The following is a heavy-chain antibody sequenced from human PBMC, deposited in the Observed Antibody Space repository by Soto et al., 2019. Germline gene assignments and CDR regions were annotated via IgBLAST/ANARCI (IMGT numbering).Heavy chain of an antibody. D-gene: IGHD4-4*01. CDR1: GGSFSGYY. J-gene: IGHJ6*02. CDR2: INHSGST. V-gene: IGHV4-34*01. CDR3: ARVRANYSNYPRNYYYYYCMDV. Sequence: SETLSLTCAVYGGSFSGYYWSWIRQPPGKGLEWIGEINHSGSTNYNPSLKSRVTISVDTSKNQFSLKLSSVTAADTAVYYCARVRANYSNYPRNYYYYYCMDVWGQGTTVTVSS.